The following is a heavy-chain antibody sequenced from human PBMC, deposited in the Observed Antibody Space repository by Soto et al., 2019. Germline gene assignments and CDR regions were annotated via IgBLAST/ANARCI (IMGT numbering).Heavy chain of an antibody. V-gene: IGHV3-7*01. D-gene: IGHD3-22*01. CDR2: IKQDGSEK. CDR3: ARPGLVVVITSDWYFDI. CDR1: GFTFSSYW. J-gene: IGHJ2*01. Sequence: EVQLVESGGGLVQPGGSLRLSCAASGFTFSSYWMSWVRQAPGKGLEWVANIKQDGSEKYYVDSVKGRFTISRDNAKNSLYLQMHGLRAEDTAVYYCARPGLVVVITSDWYFDIWGRGTLVSVSS.